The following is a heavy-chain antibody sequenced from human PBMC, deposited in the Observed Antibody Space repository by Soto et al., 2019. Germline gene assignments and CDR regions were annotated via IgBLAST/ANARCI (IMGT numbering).Heavy chain of an antibody. D-gene: IGHD6-19*01. CDR2: IVVGSGNT. Sequence: QMQLVQSGPEVKKPGTSVKVSCKASGFTFTSSAVQWVRQARGQRLEWIGWIVVGSGNTNYAQKFQERVTMTRDMSASTAYMELSSLGSEDTAVYYCAADGISYGSGWYAHWYFDLWGRGTLVTVSS. CDR1: GFTFTSSA. CDR3: AADGISYGSGWYAHWYFDL. V-gene: IGHV1-58*01. J-gene: IGHJ2*01.